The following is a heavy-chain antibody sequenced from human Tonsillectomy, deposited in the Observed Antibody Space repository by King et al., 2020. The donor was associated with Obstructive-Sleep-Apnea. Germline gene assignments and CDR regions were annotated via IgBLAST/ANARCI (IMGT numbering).Heavy chain of an antibody. J-gene: IGHJ5*02. Sequence: QLVQSGAEVKKPGASVKVSCKASGYIFTSYYLHWGRQAPGQGLEWMGVINPSGGSTSYAQKFQGRVTMNRDTSTRTVYMGLSSLRSEDTAVYYCARAAAWYYDTLTDNWFDPWGQGTLVTVSS. CDR2: INPSGGST. D-gene: IGHD3-9*01. V-gene: IGHV1-46*01. CDR1: GYIFTSYY. CDR3: ARAAAWYYDTLTDNWFDP.